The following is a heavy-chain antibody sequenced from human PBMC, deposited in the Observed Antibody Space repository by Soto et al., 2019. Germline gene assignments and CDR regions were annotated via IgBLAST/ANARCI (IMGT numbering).Heavy chain of an antibody. CDR2: SSGSTI. CDR3: AGTGGSGVSYYFFALDV. V-gene: IGHV3-48*03. J-gene: IGHJ6*02. Sequence: GGSLRLSCAASGFTFGSYEMNWVRQAPGKGLEWVSYSSGSTIYYADSVKGRFTTSRDNAKNSLYLQMNSLRAEDTAVYYCAGTGGSGVSYYFFALDVWGQGTTVTVSS. CDR1: GFTFGSYE. D-gene: IGHD3-10*01.